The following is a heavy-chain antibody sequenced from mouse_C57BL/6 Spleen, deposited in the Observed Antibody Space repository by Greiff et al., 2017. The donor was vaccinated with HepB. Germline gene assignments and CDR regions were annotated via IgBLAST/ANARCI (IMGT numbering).Heavy chain of an antibody. J-gene: IGHJ1*03. CDR3: ARLDDGYYVWYFDV. CDR2: ISYDGSN. D-gene: IGHD2-3*01. CDR1: GYSITSGYY. Sequence: VQLQQSGPGLVKPSQSLSLTCSVTGYSITSGYYWNWIRQFPGNKLEWMGYISYDGSNNYNPSLKNRISITRDTSKNQFFLKLNSVTTEDTATYYCARLDDGYYVWYFDVWGTGTTVTVSS. V-gene: IGHV3-6*01.